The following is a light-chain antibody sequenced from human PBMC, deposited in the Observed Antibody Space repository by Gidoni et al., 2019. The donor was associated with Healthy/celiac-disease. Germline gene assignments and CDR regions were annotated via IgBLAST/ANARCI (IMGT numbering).Light chain of an antibody. J-gene: IGKJ1*01. Sequence: EIVLTQSPGTLSLSPGERATPSCRASQSVSISYLAWYQQKPGQAPRLLIYGASSRATGIPDRFSGSGSGTDFTLTISRLEPEDFAVYYCHQYGSSPWTFGQGTKVEIK. CDR3: HQYGSSPWT. V-gene: IGKV3-20*01. CDR1: QSVSISY. CDR2: GAS.